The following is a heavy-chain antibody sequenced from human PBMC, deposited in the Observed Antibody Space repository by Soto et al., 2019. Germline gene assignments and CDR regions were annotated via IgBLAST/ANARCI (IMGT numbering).Heavy chain of an antibody. CDR2: INHSGST. CDR1: GGSFSGYY. J-gene: IGHJ5*02. CDR3: ARGVLRYFDWLLVKNWFDP. D-gene: IGHD3-9*01. Sequence: SETLSLTCAVYGGSFSGYYWSWIRQPPGKGLEWIGEINHSGSTNYNPSLKSRVTISVDTSKNQFSLKLSSVTAADTAVYYCARGVLRYFDWLLVKNWFDPWGQGTLVTVSS. V-gene: IGHV4-34*01.